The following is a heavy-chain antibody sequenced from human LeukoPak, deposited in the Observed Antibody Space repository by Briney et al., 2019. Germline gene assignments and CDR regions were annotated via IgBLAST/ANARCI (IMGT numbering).Heavy chain of an antibody. CDR2: ISYDGSNK. D-gene: IGHD6-19*01. CDR1: GFTFSTYG. Sequence: GGSLRLSCAASGFTFSTYGMHWVRQAPGKGLEWVAVISYDGSNKYYADSVKGRFTISRDNSKNTLYLQMNSLRAEETAVYYCARDSGWDYYYYGMDVWGQGTTVTVSS. V-gene: IGHV3-30*03. CDR3: ARDSGWDYYYYGMDV. J-gene: IGHJ6*02.